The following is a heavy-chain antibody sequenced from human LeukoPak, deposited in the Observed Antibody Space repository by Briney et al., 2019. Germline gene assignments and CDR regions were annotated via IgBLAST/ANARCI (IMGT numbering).Heavy chain of an antibody. Sequence: GGSLRLSCAASGFTFSRYGMTWVRQAPGKGLEWVSDISSSSSSIYYADSVKGRFTISRDNAKNSLYLQMNSLRAEDTAVYYCARDSGRGSYLRAENWFDPWGQGTLVTVSS. CDR1: GFTFSRYG. CDR3: ARDSGRGSYLRAENWFDP. J-gene: IGHJ5*02. D-gene: IGHD1-26*01. V-gene: IGHV3-48*04. CDR2: ISSSSSSI.